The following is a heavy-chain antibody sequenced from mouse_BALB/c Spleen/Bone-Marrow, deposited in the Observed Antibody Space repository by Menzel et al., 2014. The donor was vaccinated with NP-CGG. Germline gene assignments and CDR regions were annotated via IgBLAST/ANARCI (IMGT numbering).Heavy chain of an antibody. Sequence: EVKVVESGGGLVQPGGSRKLSCAASGFTFSSFGMHWVRQAPERGLEWVAYISSGSSTIFYADTVKGRFTISRDNPENTLFLQMTSLRSEDTAMYYCTRGGNWEDFDYWGRGTTLTVSS. CDR1: GFTFSSFG. CDR2: ISSGSSTI. V-gene: IGHV5-17*02. J-gene: IGHJ2*01. D-gene: IGHD4-1*01. CDR3: TRGGNWEDFDY.